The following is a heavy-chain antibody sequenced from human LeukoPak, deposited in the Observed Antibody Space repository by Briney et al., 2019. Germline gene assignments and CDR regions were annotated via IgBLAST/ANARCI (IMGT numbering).Heavy chain of an antibody. J-gene: IGHJ4*02. V-gene: IGHV4-4*07. Sequence: SETLSLTCTVSGGSISSYYWSWIRQPAGKGLEWIGRIYTSGSTNYNPSLKSRVTMSVDTSKNQFSLKVSSVTAADTAVYYCASFDWLRYYFDYWGQGTLVTVSS. CDR2: IYTSGST. CDR1: GGSISSYY. CDR3: ASFDWLRYYFDY. D-gene: IGHD3-9*01.